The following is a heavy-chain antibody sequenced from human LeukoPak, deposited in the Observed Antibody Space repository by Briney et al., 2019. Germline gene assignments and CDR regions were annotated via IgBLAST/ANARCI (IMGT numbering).Heavy chain of an antibody. Sequence: LXWVSYISSGSTIYYADSVKGRFTISRDNAKNSLYLQMNSLRAEDTAVYYCAAHYCSGGSCYLNWGQGTLVTVSS. CDR3: AAHYCSGGSCYLN. V-gene: IGHV3-69-1*02. CDR2: ISSGSTI. D-gene: IGHD2-15*01. J-gene: IGHJ4*02.